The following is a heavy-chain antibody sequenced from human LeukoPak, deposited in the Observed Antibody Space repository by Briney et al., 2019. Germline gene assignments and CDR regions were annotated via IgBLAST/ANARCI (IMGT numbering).Heavy chain of an antibody. D-gene: IGHD6-13*01. CDR1: GYTFTSYY. V-gene: IGHV1-46*01. J-gene: IGHJ4*02. CDR3: ARDVSSTWYQRGIDY. CDR2: INPSGGST. Sequence: SSVKVCCKASGYTFTSYYMHWVRQAPGQGLEWMGIINPSGGSTSYAQKFQGRVTMTRDTSTSTVYMELSSLRSEDTAVYYCARDVSSTWYQRGIDYWGQGTLVTVSS.